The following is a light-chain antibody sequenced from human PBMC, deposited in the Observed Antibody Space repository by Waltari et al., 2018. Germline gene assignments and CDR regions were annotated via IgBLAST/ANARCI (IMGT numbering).Light chain of an antibody. CDR3: QQYNTYSS. CDR2: KAS. V-gene: IGKV1-5*03. J-gene: IGKJ2*01. CDR1: PSISNW. Sequence: IQMTQSPSSLSASVGETATITCRASPSISNWLALYQQQPGKAPILLNYKASILKSASPSRCSGSGSGTQFTLTISSLQPGDFATYYCQQYNTYSSFGQGTKLEIK.